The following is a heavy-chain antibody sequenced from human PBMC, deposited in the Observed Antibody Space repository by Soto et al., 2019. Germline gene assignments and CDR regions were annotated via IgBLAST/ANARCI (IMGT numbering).Heavy chain of an antibody. CDR3: ARVGYCTGTSCYTFDS. CDR1: GYSFTSYW. V-gene: IGHV5-10-1*01. CDR2: INPSDSYT. J-gene: IGHJ4*02. D-gene: IGHD2-2*02. Sequence: GESLKISCQGSGYSFTSYWIGWVRQRPGKGLEWMGRINPSDSYTTYSPSFQGHVTISTDKSFSTAYLQWSGLKASDTAMYYCARVGYCTGTSCYTFDSWGQGTLVTVSS.